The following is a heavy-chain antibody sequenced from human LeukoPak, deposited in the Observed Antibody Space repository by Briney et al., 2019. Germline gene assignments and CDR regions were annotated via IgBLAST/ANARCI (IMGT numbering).Heavy chain of an antibody. J-gene: IGHJ5*02. D-gene: IGHD1-26*01. CDR2: ISSSSIYI. Sequence: PGGSLRLSCAASGFTFSNYNMNWVRQAPAKGLEWVSSISSSSIYINYADSVKGRFTISRDNAKNSLYLQMNSLRAEDTAVYYCARDQTTRASGTYYYWFDPWGQGTLVTVSS. CDR1: GFTFSNYN. V-gene: IGHV3-21*01. CDR3: ARDQTTRASGTYYYWFDP.